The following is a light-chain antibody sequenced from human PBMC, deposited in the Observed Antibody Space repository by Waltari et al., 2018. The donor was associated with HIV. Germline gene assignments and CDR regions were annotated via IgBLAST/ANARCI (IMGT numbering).Light chain of an antibody. Sequence: DIQMTQSPSSVSASVGDPVTITCRASQGINTYLAWFQQRPGKAPTSLIYGASNLQSGVPSRFSGSPSGTEFTLTITNLQPEDFGTYYCQQYNSYPFTFGPGTKVDVK. CDR1: QGINTY. CDR2: GAS. CDR3: QQYNSYPFT. J-gene: IGKJ3*01. V-gene: IGKV1-16*01.